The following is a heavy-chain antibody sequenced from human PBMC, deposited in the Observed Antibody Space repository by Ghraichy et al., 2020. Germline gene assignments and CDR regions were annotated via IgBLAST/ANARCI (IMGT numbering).Heavy chain of an antibody. Sequence: GGSLRLSCAASGFSLSNYAMTWVRQTPEKGLEWVSSFTGGGCTTYYADSVKGRFTISRDNSKNTLFLQMNSLRAEDTAVYYCVKGMSINSWVFLEYWGQGTLVTVSS. J-gene: IGHJ4*02. D-gene: IGHD2-21*01. CDR1: GFSLSNYA. CDR3: VKGMSINSWVFLEY. CDR2: FTGGGCTT. V-gene: IGHV3-23*01.